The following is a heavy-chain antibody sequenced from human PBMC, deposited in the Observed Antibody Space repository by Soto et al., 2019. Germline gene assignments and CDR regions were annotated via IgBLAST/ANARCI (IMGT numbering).Heavy chain of an antibody. V-gene: IGHV3-66*01. J-gene: IGHJ3*02. D-gene: IGHD2-21*01. Sequence: GGSLRLSCAASGFTVXSHYXSWVRQAPGKGLEWVSVICSGGTTYSADSVKGRFTISRDNSKNTLYLQMNSLRAEDTAVYYCAGSTGDRAFDIWGQGTMVTVSS. CDR2: ICSGGTT. CDR1: GFTVXSHY. CDR3: AGSTGDRAFDI.